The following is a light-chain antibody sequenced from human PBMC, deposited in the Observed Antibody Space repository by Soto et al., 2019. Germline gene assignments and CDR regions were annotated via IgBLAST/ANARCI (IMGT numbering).Light chain of an antibody. CDR1: SSDVGGYNY. CDR3: SSYTSSSTRV. V-gene: IGLV2-14*01. CDR2: EVT. Sequence: QSAQTQPASVSGSPGQSIAISCTGSSSDVGGYNYVSWYQQHPGKAPQLIIYEVTNRPSGVSNRFSGSKSGNTASLTISGLQAEDEADYYCSSYTSSSTRVFGTGTKLTVL. J-gene: IGLJ1*01.